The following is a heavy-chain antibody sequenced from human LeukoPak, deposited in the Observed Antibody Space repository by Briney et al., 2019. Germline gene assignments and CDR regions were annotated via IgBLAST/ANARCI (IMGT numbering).Heavy chain of an antibody. D-gene: IGHD6-13*01. Sequence: PGGSLRLSCAASGFTFSIYGMSWVRQAPGKGLEWVSAISGSGGSTFYADSVKGRFTISRDNSKNTLYLQMNSLRAEDTAVYYCAKDGGVSSSWSHHPFDYWGQGTLVTVSS. CDR3: AKDGGVSSSWSHHPFDY. J-gene: IGHJ4*02. V-gene: IGHV3-23*01. CDR1: GFTFSIYG. CDR2: ISGSGGST.